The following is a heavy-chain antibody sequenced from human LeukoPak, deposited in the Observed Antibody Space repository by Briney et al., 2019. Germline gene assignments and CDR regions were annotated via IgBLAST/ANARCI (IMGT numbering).Heavy chain of an antibody. Sequence: ETLSLTCTVSGGSISSYYWSWIRQPPGKGLEWIGCSNYRGSTSYNPSLKRRVTILVDTAKLQFSRMLSAVTAAYTAVYYCARQSYGDSFDYWGQGTLVTVSS. V-gene: IGHV4-59*08. CDR1: GGSISSYY. CDR3: ARQSYGDSFDY. D-gene: IGHD4-17*01. J-gene: IGHJ4*02. CDR2: SNYRGST.